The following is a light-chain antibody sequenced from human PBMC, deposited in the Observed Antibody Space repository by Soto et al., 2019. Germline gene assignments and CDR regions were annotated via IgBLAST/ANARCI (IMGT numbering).Light chain of an antibody. V-gene: IGKV1-5*03. CDR3: QQYGDYTT. J-gene: IGKJ4*02. CDR1: QSISSW. Sequence: DIQMTQSPSTLSASVGDRVTITFRASQSISSWLAWYQQKPGKAPKLLIYKASSLETGVPSRFSGSGSGTEFTLTISSLQPDDFATYYCQQYGDYTTFGRGTKVEIK. CDR2: KAS.